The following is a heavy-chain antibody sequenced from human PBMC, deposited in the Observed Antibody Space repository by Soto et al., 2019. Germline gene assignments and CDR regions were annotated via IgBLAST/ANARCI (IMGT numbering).Heavy chain of an antibody. CDR2: TYYRSNWRH. CDR3: ARGVAGTGFDL. D-gene: IGHD6-19*01. V-gene: IGHV6-1*01. CDR1: GDSVSSNTAA. Sequence: SQTLSLTCAISGDSVSSNTAAWNWVRSSPSRGLEWLGRTYYRSNWRHDYAVSVKSRITVNPDTSKNHFSLQLNSVTPDDTAVYYCARGVAGTGFDLWGQGTLVTVSS. J-gene: IGHJ4*02.